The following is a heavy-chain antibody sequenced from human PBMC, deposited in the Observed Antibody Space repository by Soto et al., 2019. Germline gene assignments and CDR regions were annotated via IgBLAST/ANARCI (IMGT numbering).Heavy chain of an antibody. D-gene: IGHD2-8*01. Sequence: SETLSLTCTVSGGAVGYDYWSWIRQPPGKGLEWIGNFYYGGRYYNPSLKSRVSISADASKNQLSLKLTSVTAADTAVYYCARADETLIYWSFDLWGRGTLVTVSS. V-gene: IGHV4-59*02. CDR3: ARADETLIYWSFDL. CDR1: GGAVGYDY. CDR2: FYYGGR. J-gene: IGHJ2*01.